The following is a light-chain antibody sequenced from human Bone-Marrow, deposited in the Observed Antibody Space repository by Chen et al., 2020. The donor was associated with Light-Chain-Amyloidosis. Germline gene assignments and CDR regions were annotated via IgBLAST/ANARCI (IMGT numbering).Light chain of an antibody. CDR2: GAS. V-gene: IGKV3-20*01. CDR3: QQYGDSRT. J-gene: IGKJ1*01. CDR1: QFVRSSY. Sequence: EIVLTQSPGTLALSPGERATLSCRASQFVRSSYLAWYQQKPGRAPRLLIYGASIRATGIPDRFSGSGSGTDFTLNISRLEPEDFAVYYCQQYGDSRTFGQVTKVESK.